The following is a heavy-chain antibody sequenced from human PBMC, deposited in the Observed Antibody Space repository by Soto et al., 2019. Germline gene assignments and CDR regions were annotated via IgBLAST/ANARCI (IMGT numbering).Heavy chain of an antibody. CDR2: IYPGDSDT. D-gene: IGHD3-10*01. CDR3: AGGGVRGVITRTRDYYGMDV. CDR1: GCSFTSYW. Sequence: GESLKICWKGSGCSFTSYWIGRVRKMPGKGLEWMGIIYPGDSDTRYSPSFQGQVTISADKSISTAYLQWSSLKASDTAMYYCAGGGVRGVITRTRDYYGMDVWGQGTTVTVSS. V-gene: IGHV5-51*01. J-gene: IGHJ6*02.